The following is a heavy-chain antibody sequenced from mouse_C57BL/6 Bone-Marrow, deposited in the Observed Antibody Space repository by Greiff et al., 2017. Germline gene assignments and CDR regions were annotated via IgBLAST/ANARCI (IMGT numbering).Heavy chain of an antibody. CDR2: IYPRSGNT. V-gene: IGHV1-53*01. J-gene: IGHJ1*03. Sequence: QVQLQQPGTELVKPGASVKLSCKASGYTFTSYWMHWVKQRPGQGLEWIGEIYPRSGNTYYNEKFKGKATLTADKSSSTAYMELRSLTSEDSAVYFCARGIYYYGSSFYWYFDVWGTGTTVTVSS. CDR1: GYTFTSYW. D-gene: IGHD1-1*01. CDR3: ARGIYYYGSSFYWYFDV.